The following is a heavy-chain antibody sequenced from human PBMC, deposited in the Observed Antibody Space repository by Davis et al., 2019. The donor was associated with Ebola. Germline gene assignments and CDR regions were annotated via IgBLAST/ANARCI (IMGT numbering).Heavy chain of an antibody. V-gene: IGHV1-2*06. CDR3: AASTSSPLVNDY. CDR2: INPNSGGT. J-gene: IGHJ4*02. Sequence: ASVKVSCKASGYTFTGYYMHWVRQAPGQGLEWLGRINPNSGGTNYAQKFQGRVTMTRDTSISTAYMELSRLRSDDTAVYYCAASTSSPLVNDYWGQGTLVTVSS. CDR1: GYTFTGYY. D-gene: IGHD6-13*01.